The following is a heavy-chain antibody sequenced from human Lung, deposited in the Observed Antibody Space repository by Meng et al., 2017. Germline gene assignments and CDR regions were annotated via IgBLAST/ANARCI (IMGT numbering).Heavy chain of an antibody. V-gene: IGHV4-34*01. D-gene: IGHD4-11*01. Sequence: QRQKWAAGRLKPPETLSLTGVVSGGSFSDYYWSWIRQPPGKGLKWIGEINHSGSTNYNPSLESRATISVDTSQNNLSLKLSSVTAADSAVYYCARGPTTMAHDFDYWGQGTLVTVSS. CDR3: ARGPTTMAHDFDY. CDR1: GGSFSDYY. J-gene: IGHJ4*02. CDR2: INHSGST.